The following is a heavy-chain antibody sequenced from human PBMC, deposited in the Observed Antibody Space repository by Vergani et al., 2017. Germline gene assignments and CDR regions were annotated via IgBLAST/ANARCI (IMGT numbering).Heavy chain of an antibody. Sequence: QLQLQESVPGLVKPSETLSLTCTVSGGSISSSSYYWGWIRQPPGKGLEWIGSIYYSGSTYYNPSLKSRVTISVDTSKNQFSLKLSSVTAADTAVYYCAVIVVVPAAMNFQHWGQGTLVTVSS. J-gene: IGHJ1*01. CDR1: GGSISSSSYY. D-gene: IGHD2-2*01. V-gene: IGHV4-39*01. CDR2: IYYSGST. CDR3: AVIVVVPAAMNFQH.